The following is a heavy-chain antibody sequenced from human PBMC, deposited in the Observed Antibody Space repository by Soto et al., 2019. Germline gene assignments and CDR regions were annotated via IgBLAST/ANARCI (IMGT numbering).Heavy chain of an antibody. Sequence: QVQLQESGPGLVKPSQTLSLTCSVSGDSISRIDYYWTWIRQHPEKGLEWIGNIYFRGNTYYSPSLESRLTISVDTSKNQFSLKLTSVTAADTAVYYCVREGGSYDSGGYLIRGAFDIWGQGTMVTVSS. CDR3: VREGGSYDSGGYLIRGAFDI. CDR1: GDSISRIDYY. V-gene: IGHV4-31*03. CDR2: IYFRGNT. J-gene: IGHJ3*02. D-gene: IGHD3-22*01.